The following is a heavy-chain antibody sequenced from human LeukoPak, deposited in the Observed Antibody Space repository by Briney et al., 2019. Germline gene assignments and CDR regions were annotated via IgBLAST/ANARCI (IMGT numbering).Heavy chain of an antibody. CDR3: AREADDGVYYFDY. CDR1: GFTFSSYW. CDR2: IKQDGSEK. Sequence: GGSLRLSCAASGFTFSSYWMSWVRQAPGKGLEWVANIKQDGSEKYYVDSVKGRFTISRDNAKNSLYLQMNSLRAEDTAVYYCAREADDGVYYFDYWGQGTLVTVPS. J-gene: IGHJ4*02. D-gene: IGHD5-24*01. V-gene: IGHV3-7*01.